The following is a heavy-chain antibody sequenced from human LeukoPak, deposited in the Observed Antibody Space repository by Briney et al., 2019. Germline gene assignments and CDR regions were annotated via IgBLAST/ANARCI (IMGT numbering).Heavy chain of an antibody. CDR1: GLPIADFA. V-gene: IGHV3-43*02. Sequence: GGSLRLSCVSSGLPIADFAMHWVRQAPGQGLEWVSLISGDGVSTFYADSVKGRFSISRDNSKNSLSLEMNSLRTEDTAMYYCARESGKFDYWGQGTLVAVSS. CDR3: ARESGKFDY. CDR2: ISGDGVST. J-gene: IGHJ4*02.